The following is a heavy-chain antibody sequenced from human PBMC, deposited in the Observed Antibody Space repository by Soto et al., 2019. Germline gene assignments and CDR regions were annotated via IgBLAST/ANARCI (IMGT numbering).Heavy chain of an antibody. D-gene: IGHD2-15*01. Sequence: EVQLVESGGGLVQPGGSLKLSCAASGFTFSGSAMHWVRQASGKGLEWVGRIRSKANSYATAYAASVKGRFTISRDDSKNNAYLQMDSLKTEDTAVYYCTSEPYCSGGSCYYYYYMDVWGKGTTVTVSS. CDR3: TSEPYCSGGSCYYYYYMDV. J-gene: IGHJ6*03. CDR2: IRSKANSYAT. V-gene: IGHV3-73*01. CDR1: GFTFSGSA.